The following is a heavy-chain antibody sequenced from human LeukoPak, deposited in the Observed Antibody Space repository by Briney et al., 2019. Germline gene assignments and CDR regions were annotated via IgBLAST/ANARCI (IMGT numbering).Heavy chain of an antibody. J-gene: IGHJ6*03. D-gene: IGHD3/OR15-3a*01. CDR1: GFSFSFYG. CDR2: IRYDSRII. V-gene: IGHV3-30*02. Sequence: GGSLRLSCTTSGFSFSFYGIHWVRQAPGKGLAWVAFIRYDSRIIHYADSVKGRFTISRDNSKNTVFLQMSSLKIEDTAVYYCAKNDYGTDSDFYYMDFWGKGTKVTVSS. CDR3: AKNDYGTDSDFYYMDF.